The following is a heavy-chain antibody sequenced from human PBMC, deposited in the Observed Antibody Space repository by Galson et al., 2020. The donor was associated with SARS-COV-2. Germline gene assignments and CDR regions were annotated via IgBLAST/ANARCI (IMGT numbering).Heavy chain of an antibody. Sequence: TGGSLRLSCAASGFTFSSHAMNWVRQAPGMGLEWVSAISSGGGRTHYADTVKGRFTISRDNSKNILYLQMNSLRAEDTAVYYCAKDLGGYQYYGMDVCGQGTTVTVSS. CDR3: AKDLGGYQYYGMDV. J-gene: IGHJ6*02. CDR1: GFTFSSHA. D-gene: IGHD3-16*01. CDR2: ISSGGGRT. V-gene: IGHV3-23*01.